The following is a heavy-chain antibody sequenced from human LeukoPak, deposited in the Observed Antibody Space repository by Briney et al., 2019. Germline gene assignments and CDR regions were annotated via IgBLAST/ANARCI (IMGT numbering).Heavy chain of an antibody. Sequence: GASVKVSCKASGGTFSSYAISWVRQAPGQGLEWMGGIIPIFGTANYAQKFQGRVTITTDESTSTAYMELSSLRSEDTAVYYCARGTDCSSTSCSPYYFDYWGQGTLVTVSS. CDR3: ARGTDCSSTSCSPYYFDY. CDR2: IIPIFGTA. V-gene: IGHV1-69*05. J-gene: IGHJ4*02. CDR1: GGTFSSYA. D-gene: IGHD2-2*01.